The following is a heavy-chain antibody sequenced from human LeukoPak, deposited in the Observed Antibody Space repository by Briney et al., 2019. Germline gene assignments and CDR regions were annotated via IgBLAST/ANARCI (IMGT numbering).Heavy chain of an antibody. J-gene: IGHJ4*02. D-gene: IGHD3-3*01. V-gene: IGHV4-38-2*02. CDR1: GYSISSGYY. Sequence: SETLSLTCAVSGYSISSGYYWGWIRQPPGKGLGGIGSIYHRRTTYYKSSLKGRLTISLDTSNNQFSLKLRSVTAADTAVYYCAREDDYNAWNDYSSRDYGGQGTLVTVSS. CDR3: AREDDYNAWNDYSSRDY. CDR2: IYHRRTT.